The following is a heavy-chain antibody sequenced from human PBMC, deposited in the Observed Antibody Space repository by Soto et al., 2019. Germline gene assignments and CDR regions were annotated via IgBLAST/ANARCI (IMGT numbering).Heavy chain of an antibody. Sequence: ASVKLSCKASGYSFTSLDINWVRQTTGQGLEWMGWMEPSSGKTGYAQRFQDRVTMTRDTSINTAYMELRSLTSDDTAFYYCARGVTAGVDYWGQGTLVTVSS. J-gene: IGHJ4*02. V-gene: IGHV1-8*01. CDR2: MEPSSGKT. CDR1: GYSFTSLD. D-gene: IGHD3-10*01. CDR3: ARGVTAGVDY.